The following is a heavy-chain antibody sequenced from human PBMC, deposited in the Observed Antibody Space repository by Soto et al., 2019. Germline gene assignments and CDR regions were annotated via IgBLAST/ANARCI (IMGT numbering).Heavy chain of an antibody. Sequence: GGSLRLSCAASGFTFSSYSMNWVRQAPGKGLEWVSSISSSSSYIYYADSVKGRFTISRDNAKNSLYLQMNSLRAVDTAVYYCARLGGYCSGGSCPYGMDVWGQGTTVTV. CDR1: GFTFSSYS. V-gene: IGHV3-21*01. CDR3: ARLGGYCSGGSCPYGMDV. J-gene: IGHJ6*02. D-gene: IGHD2-15*01. CDR2: ISSSSSYI.